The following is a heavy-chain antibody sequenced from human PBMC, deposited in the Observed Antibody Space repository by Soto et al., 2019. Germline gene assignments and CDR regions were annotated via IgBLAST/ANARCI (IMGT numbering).Heavy chain of an antibody. D-gene: IGHD3-22*01. CDR1: GGSISSGGYY. CDR3: ARDQLDYYDSSGYPDAFDI. V-gene: IGHV4-31*03. Sequence: SETLSLTCTVSGGSISSGGYYWSWIRQHPGEGLEWIGYIYYSGSTYYNPSLKSRVTISVDTSKNQFSLKLSSVAAADTAVYYCARDQLDYYDSSGYPDAFDIWGQGTMVTVSS. CDR2: IYYSGST. J-gene: IGHJ3*02.